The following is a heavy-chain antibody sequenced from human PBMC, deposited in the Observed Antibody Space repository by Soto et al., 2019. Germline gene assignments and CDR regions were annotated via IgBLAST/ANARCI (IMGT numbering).Heavy chain of an antibody. V-gene: IGHV1-69*13. CDR1: GGTFSSYA. Sequence: ASVKVSCKASGGTFSSYAISWVRQAPGQGLEWMGGIIPIFGTANYAQKFQGRVTITADESTSTAYMELSSLRSEDTAVYYCARETAAYSGSYYEVDWFDPWGQGTLVTVSS. CDR2: IIPIFGTA. D-gene: IGHD1-26*01. CDR3: ARETAAYSGSYYEVDWFDP. J-gene: IGHJ5*02.